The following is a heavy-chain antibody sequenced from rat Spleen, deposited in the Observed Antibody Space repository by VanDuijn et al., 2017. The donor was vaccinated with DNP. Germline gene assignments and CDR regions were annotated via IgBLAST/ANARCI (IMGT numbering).Heavy chain of an antibody. CDR3: TTPRITVAAPS. CDR1: GFTFSYYW. D-gene: IGHD1-2*01. J-gene: IGHJ2*01. CDR2: ITSSGGYT. Sequence: EVQLVESGGDLVQPGRSLKLSCVASGFTFSYYWMAWIRQVPGKGLEWVASITSSGGYTYYPDSVKGRFTISRDNAKNTQYLQMDSLRSEDTATYYCTTPRITVAAPSWGQGVMVTVSS. V-gene: IGHV5-31*01.